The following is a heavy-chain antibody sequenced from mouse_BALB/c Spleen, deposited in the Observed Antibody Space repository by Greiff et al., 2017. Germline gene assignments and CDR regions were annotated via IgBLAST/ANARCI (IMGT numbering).Heavy chain of an antibody. CDR1: GYTFTSYT. J-gene: IGHJ4*01. D-gene: IGHD1-1*01. CDR3: ARILLITTVVATYAMDY. Sequence: LEESGAELARPGASVKMSCKASGYTFTSYTMHWVKQRPGQGLEWIGYINPSSGYTNYNQKFKDKATLTADKSSSTAYMQLSSLTSEDSAVYYCARILLITTVVATYAMDYWGQGTSVTVSS. V-gene: IGHV1-4*01. CDR2: INPSSGYT.